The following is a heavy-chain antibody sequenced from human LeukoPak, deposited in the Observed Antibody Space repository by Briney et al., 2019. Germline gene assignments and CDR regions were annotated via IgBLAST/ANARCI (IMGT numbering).Heavy chain of an antibody. V-gene: IGHV4-31*03. CDR1: GGSISSGGYY. CDR2: IYYSGST. D-gene: IGHD5-18*01. J-gene: IGHJ4*02. Sequence: SQTLSLTCTVSGGSISSGGYYWSWIRQHPGKGLEWIGYIYYSGSTYYNPSLKSRVTISVDTSKNQFSLKLSSVTAADTAVYYCARVLLNVDTAMADYWGQGTLVTVSS. CDR3: ARVLLNVDTAMADY.